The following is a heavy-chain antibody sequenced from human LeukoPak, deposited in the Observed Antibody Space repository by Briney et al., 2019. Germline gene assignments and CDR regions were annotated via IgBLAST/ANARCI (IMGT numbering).Heavy chain of an antibody. Sequence: PSETLSLTCTVSGASFSSTSYYWGWIRQPPGKGLEWIGSIYYSGSTYYNPSLKSRATISVDTSKNQFSLKLSSVTAADTAVYYCARAYSNYYDSSGYYSASYYFDYWGQGTLVTVSS. D-gene: IGHD3-22*01. J-gene: IGHJ4*02. CDR2: IYYSGST. CDR3: ARAYSNYYDSSGYYSASYYFDY. V-gene: IGHV4-39*07. CDR1: GASFSSTSYY.